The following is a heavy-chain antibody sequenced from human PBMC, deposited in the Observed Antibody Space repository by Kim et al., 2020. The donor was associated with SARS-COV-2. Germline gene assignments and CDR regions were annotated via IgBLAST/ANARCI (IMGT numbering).Heavy chain of an antibody. J-gene: IGHJ4*01. CDR2: IVYDGSNK. CDR3: AKGPTFYDFWSGSQGY. Sequence: GGSLRLSCAASGFTFSTYGMHWVRQAPGKGLEWVAVIVYDGSNKYYADSVKGRFTISRDNSKNTLFLQMNSLTTEDTAVYYCAKGPTFYDFWSGSQGYWG. V-gene: IGHV3-30*18. CDR1: GFTFSTYG. D-gene: IGHD3-3*01.